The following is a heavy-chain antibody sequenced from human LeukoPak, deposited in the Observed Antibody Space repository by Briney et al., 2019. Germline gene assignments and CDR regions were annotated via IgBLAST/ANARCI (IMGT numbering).Heavy chain of an antibody. J-gene: IGHJ6*03. D-gene: IGHD6-13*01. Sequence: SQTLSLTCAISGDSVSSNSAAWNWIRQSPSRGLEWLVRTYYRSKWYNDYAVSVKSRITINPDTSKNQFSLQLNSVTPEDTAVYYCARLKRRGLIAAAPGNYYYYMDVWGKGTTVTVSS. V-gene: IGHV6-1*01. CDR2: TYYRSKWYN. CDR1: GDSVSSNSAA. CDR3: ARLKRRGLIAAAPGNYYYYMDV.